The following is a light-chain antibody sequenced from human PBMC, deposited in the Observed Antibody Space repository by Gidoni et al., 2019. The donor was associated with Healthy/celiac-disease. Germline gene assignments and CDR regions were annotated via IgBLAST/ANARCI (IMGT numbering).Light chain of an antibody. V-gene: IGKV1-33*01. CDR1: QAISNY. CDR2: DAS. CDR3: QQYDNLIT. Sequence: DIQMTQSPSSLSASVGDRVTITCQASQAISNYLNWYQQKPGKAPKHLIYDASNLETGVPSRFSGSGSGTDFTFTSSLQPENIATYYCQQYDNLITFGQGTRLEIK. J-gene: IGKJ5*01.